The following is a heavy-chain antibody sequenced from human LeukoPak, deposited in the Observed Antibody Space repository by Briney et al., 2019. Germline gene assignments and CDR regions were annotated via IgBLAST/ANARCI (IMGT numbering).Heavy chain of an antibody. CDR2: IYYSGST. Sequence: SETLSLTCTVSGGSISSYYWSWIRQPPGKGLEWIGYIYYSGSTNYNPSLKSRVTISVDTSKNQFSLKLSSVTAADTAVYYCARDLNIVVVPAPQGMDVWGKGTTVTVSS. CDR1: GGSISSYY. CDR3: ARDLNIVVVPAPQGMDV. V-gene: IGHV4-59*01. D-gene: IGHD2-2*01. J-gene: IGHJ6*04.